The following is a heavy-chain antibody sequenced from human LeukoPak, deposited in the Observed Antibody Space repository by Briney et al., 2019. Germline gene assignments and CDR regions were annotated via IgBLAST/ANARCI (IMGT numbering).Heavy chain of an antibody. J-gene: IGHJ4*02. Sequence: ASVKVSCKASGYTFTGYYMHWVRQAPGQGLEWMGWIDPNSGGTNYAQKFQGRVTMTRDTSISTAYMELSRLRSDETAVYYCARGGGITYPPDYWGQGTLVTVSS. CDR1: GYTFTGYY. V-gene: IGHV1-2*02. D-gene: IGHD1-14*01. CDR3: ARGGGITYPPDY. CDR2: IDPNSGGT.